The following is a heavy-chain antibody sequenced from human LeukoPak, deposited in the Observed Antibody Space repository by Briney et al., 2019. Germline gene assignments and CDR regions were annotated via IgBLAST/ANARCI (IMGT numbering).Heavy chain of an antibody. CDR3: VREAGYCASVCLKSNWFDP. V-gene: IGHV3-23*01. J-gene: IGHJ5*02. CDR2: ISNGNR. Sequence: GGSLRLSCAASGFPFSNHAMSWVRQPPGKGLEWVSAISNGNRYYADSVRGRFTISRDDSKNMVYLQMNSLRDEDTALYYCVREAGYCASVCLKSNWFDPWGQGTLVTVSS. D-gene: IGHD2-21*02. CDR1: GFPFSNHA.